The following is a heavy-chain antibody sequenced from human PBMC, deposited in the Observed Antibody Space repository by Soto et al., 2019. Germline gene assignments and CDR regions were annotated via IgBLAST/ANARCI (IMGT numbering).Heavy chain of an antibody. CDR2: IIPIFGTA. V-gene: IGHV1-69*13. CDR3: ARGDYGDYRVGYFDL. CDR1: GGTFSSYA. D-gene: IGHD4-17*01. J-gene: IGHJ2*01. Sequence: SVKVSCKASGGTFSSYAISWVRQAPGQGLEWMGGIIPIFGTANYAQKFQGRVTITADESTSTAYMELSSLRSEDTAVYYCARGDYGDYRVGYFDLWGRGTLVTVSS.